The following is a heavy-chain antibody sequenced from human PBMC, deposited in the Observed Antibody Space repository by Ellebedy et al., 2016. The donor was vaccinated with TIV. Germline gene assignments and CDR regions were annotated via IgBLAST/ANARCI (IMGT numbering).Heavy chain of an antibody. D-gene: IGHD6-6*01. CDR3: AGVGGIAARPSAFDI. CDR2: IIPIFGTA. V-gene: IGHV1-69*06. Sequence: SVKVSCXASGGTFSSYAISWVRQAPGQGLEWMGGIIPIFGTANYAQKFQGRVTITADKSTSTAYMELSSLRSEDTAVYYCAGVGGIAARPSAFDIWGQGTMVTVSS. CDR1: GGTFSSYA. J-gene: IGHJ3*02.